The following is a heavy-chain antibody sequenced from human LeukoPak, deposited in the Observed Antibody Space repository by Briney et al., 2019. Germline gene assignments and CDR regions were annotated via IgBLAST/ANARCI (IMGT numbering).Heavy chain of an antibody. V-gene: IGHV4-59*01. CDR2: IHYSGST. J-gene: IGHJ3*02. CDR3: ARDQTSKGDAFDI. Sequence: SETLSLTCSVSGGSIRSYYWSWIRQPPGKGPEWIGYIHYSGSTNYNPSLKSRVTISVDTSKNQFSLKLSSVTAADTAVYYCARDQTSKGDAFDIWGQGTMVTVSS. CDR1: GGSIRSYY.